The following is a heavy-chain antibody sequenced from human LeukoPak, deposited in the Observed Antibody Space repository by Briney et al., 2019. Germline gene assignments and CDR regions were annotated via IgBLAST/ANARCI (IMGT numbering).Heavy chain of an antibody. CDR2: IYYSGST. Sequence: PSETLSLTCTVSGGSISSYYWSWIRQPPGKGLEWIGYIYYSGSTHYHPSLKSRATISVDTYDNKYFLQLSSVPAADTAVYYCARVKYYYDSSGYSQNFDYWGQGTLVTVFS. CDR3: ARVKYYYDSSGYSQNFDY. V-gene: IGHV4-59*01. D-gene: IGHD3-22*01. CDR1: GGSISSYY. J-gene: IGHJ4*02.